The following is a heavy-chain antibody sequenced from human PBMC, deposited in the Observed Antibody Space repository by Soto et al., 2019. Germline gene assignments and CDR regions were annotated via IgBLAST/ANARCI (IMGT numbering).Heavy chain of an antibody. V-gene: IGHV3-15*01. CDR1: GFTFSNAW. D-gene: IGHD3-10*01. CDR3: TENGDYYGSGSYLFDP. CDR2: IKSKTDGGTT. J-gene: IGHJ5*02. Sequence: GGSLRLSCAASGFTFSNAWMSWVRQAPGKGLEWVGRIKSKTDGGTTDYAASVKGRFTISRDDSKNTLYLQMNSLKTEDTAVYYCTENGDYYGSGSYLFDPWGQGTLVTVSS.